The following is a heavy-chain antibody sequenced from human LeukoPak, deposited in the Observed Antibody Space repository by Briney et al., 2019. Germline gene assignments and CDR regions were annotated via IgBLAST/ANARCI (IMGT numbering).Heavy chain of an antibody. J-gene: IGHJ3*02. CDR2: ISSGSSTI. D-gene: IGHD2-21*01. V-gene: IGHV3-48*04. CDR3: AREYRRLSGRAFDI. Sequence: GGSLRLSCAASGFTFSTYNMNWVRQAPGKGLEWLSYISSGSSTIYYADSVKGRFTISRDNAKNSLYLQMNSLRAEDTAVYYCAREYRRLSGRAFDIWGQGTMVTVSS. CDR1: GFTFSTYN.